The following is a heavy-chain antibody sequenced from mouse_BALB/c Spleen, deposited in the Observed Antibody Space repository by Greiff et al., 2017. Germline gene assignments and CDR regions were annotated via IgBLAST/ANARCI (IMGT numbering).Heavy chain of an antibody. J-gene: IGHJ4*01. D-gene: IGHD3-2*02. Sequence: VQLQQSGAELARPGASVKLSCKASGYTFTSYWMQWVKQRPGQGLEWIGAIYPGDGDTRYTQKFKGKATLTADKSSSTAYMQLSSLASEDSAVYYCARGRSRLRDAMDYWGQGTSVTVSS. CDR1: GYTFTSYW. V-gene: IGHV1-87*01. CDR3: ARGRSRLRDAMDY. CDR2: IYPGDGDT.